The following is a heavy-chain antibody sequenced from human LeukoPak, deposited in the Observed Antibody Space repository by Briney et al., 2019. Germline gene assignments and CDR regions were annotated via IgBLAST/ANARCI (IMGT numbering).Heavy chain of an antibody. Sequence: PGASLRLSCAASGFTFSNYAMSWVRQAPGKGLEWVAVISYDGSNKYYADSVKGRFTISRDNSKNTLYLQMNSLRAEDTAVYYCAKEQNLHLSLDYWGQGTLVTVSS. CDR2: ISYDGSNK. CDR1: GFTFSNYA. V-gene: IGHV3-30*18. J-gene: IGHJ4*02. CDR3: AKEQNLHLSLDY.